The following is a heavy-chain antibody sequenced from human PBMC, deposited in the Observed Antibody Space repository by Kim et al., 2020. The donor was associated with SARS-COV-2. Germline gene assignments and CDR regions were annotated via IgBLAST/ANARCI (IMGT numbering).Heavy chain of an antibody. CDR3: AKGPRPIPMIVVVITY. Sequence: GGSLRLSCAASGFTFSSYAMSWVRQAPGQGLEWVSAISGSGGSTYYAYSVKRRFTISRDNSKNTLYLQMNSLRAEDTAVYYGAKGPRPIPMIVVVITYLGQGTLVTVSS. CDR1: GFTFSSYA. CDR2: ISGSGGST. J-gene: IGHJ4*02. V-gene: IGHV3-23*01. D-gene: IGHD3-22*01.